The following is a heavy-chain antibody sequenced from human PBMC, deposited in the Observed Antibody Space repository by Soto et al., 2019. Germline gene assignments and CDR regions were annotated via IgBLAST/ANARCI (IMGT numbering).Heavy chain of an antibody. Sequence: GGSLRLSCAASGFTVSSNYMSWVRQAPGKGLEWVSVIYSGGSTYYADSVKGRFTISGDNSKNTLYLQMNSLRAEDTAVYYCARDRGVEQLGYYYYYGMDVWGQGTTVTVSS. D-gene: IGHD6-6*01. V-gene: IGHV3-53*01. CDR3: ARDRGVEQLGYYYYYGMDV. J-gene: IGHJ6*02. CDR2: IYSGGST. CDR1: GFTVSSNY.